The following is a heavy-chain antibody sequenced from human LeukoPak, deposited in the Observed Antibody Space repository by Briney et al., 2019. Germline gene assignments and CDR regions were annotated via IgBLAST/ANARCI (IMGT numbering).Heavy chain of an antibody. CDR3: ARLGKDIVVVVAATRAFDI. CDR2: IYYSGST. Sequence: SKTLSLTCTVSGGSISSSSYYWGWIRQPPGKGLEWIGSIYYSGSTYYNPSLKSRVTISVDTSKNQFSLKLSSVTAADTAVYYCARLGKDIVVVVAATRAFDIWGQGTMVTVSS. CDR1: GGSISSSSYY. V-gene: IGHV4-39*01. J-gene: IGHJ3*02. D-gene: IGHD2-15*01.